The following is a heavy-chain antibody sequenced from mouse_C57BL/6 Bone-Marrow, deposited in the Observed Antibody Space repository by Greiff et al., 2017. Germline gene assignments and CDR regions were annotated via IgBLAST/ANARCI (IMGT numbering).Heavy chain of an antibody. Sequence: EVQVVESGGGLVKPGGSLKLSCAASGFTFSSYAMYWVRQTPEKRLEWVATISDGGSYTYYPDNVKGRFTISRDNAKNNLYLQMSNLKSEDTAMYYCARDRWLRFAYWGQGTLVTVSA. CDR2: ISDGGSYT. J-gene: IGHJ3*01. V-gene: IGHV5-4*01. D-gene: IGHD2-2*01. CDR3: ARDRWLRFAY. CDR1: GFTFSSYA.